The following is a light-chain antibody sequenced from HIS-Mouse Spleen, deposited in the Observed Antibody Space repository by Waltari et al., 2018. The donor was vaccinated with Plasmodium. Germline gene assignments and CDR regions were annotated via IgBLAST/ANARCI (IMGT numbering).Light chain of an antibody. CDR2: KAS. Sequence: DIQVTQSPSTLPASVGDRVTITCRASQSISSWLAWYQQKPGKAPDLLIYKASSLESGVPSRFRGSGSGTEFTLTISSLQPDDFSTYYCQQYNSYSWTFGQGTKVEIK. CDR3: QQYNSYSWT. V-gene: IGKV1-5*03. J-gene: IGKJ1*01. CDR1: QSISSW.